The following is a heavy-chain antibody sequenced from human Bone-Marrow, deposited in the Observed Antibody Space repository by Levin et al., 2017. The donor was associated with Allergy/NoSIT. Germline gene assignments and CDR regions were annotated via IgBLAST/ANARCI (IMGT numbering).Heavy chain of an antibody. CDR2: ISGSGGST. CDR1: GFTFSSYA. J-gene: IGHJ6*02. CDR3: AKDLVYDRSIYGMDV. V-gene: IGHV3-23*01. Sequence: GGSLRLSCAASGFTFSSYAMSWVRQAPGKGLEWVSAISGSGGSTYYADSVKGRFTISRDNSKNTLYLQMNSLRAEDTAVYYCAKDLVYDRSIYGMDVWGQGTTVTVSS. D-gene: IGHD2-8*01.